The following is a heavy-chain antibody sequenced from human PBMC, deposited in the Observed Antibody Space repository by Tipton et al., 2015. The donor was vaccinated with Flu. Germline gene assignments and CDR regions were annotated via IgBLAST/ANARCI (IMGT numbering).Heavy chain of an antibody. Sequence: LRLSCTVSGGSVTSSYWSWIRQPAGKGLEWIGRISTSGSTNYNASLESRVTMSRDTSKNHFSLRLSSATAADTAPYYCARDLRGYSGYTGGDAFDLWGPGIMVTVSS. CDR1: GGSVTSSY. V-gene: IGHV4-4*07. J-gene: IGHJ3*01. D-gene: IGHD5-12*01. CDR2: ISTSGST. CDR3: ARDLRGYSGYTGGDAFDL.